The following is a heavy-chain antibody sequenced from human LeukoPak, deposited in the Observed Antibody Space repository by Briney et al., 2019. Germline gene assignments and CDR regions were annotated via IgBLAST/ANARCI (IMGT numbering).Heavy chain of an antibody. CDR2: MYYSGST. D-gene: IGHD1-26*01. J-gene: IGHJ4*02. CDR3: ARLEYSESYFDR. CDR1: GGSISSSSYY. Sequence: PSETLSLTCTASGGSISSSSYYWGWIRQPPGKGLEWIGSMYYSGSTYYNPSLKSRVTISVDRTKNQFSLELSSVTAADTALYYCARLEYSESYFDRWGQGTLVTVSS. V-gene: IGHV4-39*07.